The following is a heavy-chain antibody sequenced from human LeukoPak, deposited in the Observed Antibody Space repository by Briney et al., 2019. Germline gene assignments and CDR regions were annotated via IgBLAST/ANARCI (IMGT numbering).Heavy chain of an antibody. V-gene: IGHV3-23*01. D-gene: IGHD6-19*01. J-gene: IGHJ3*01. CDR1: GFTFTSNA. Sequence: GGTLRLSCVASGFTFTSNAMSWVRQAPGKGLEWVSAITGTGGSTYYVASVKGRFTVSRDNSRNTLYLQMSSLRAEDSAMYYCAKVRDTRDWYKDAFDVWGQGTRVTVSS. CDR2: ITGTGGST. CDR3: AKVRDTRDWYKDAFDV.